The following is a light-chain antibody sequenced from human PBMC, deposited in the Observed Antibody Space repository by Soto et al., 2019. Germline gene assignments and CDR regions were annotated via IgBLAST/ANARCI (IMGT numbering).Light chain of an antibody. CDR3: QQYNNWPRT. J-gene: IGKJ1*01. CDR1: QSVSSN. CDR2: GAS. V-gene: IGKV3-15*01. Sequence: EIVMTQSPATLSVSPGERATLSCRASQSVSSNLAWSQKKPGQAPRLLIYGASTRATGIPARVSGSWPGTDFTLTISSLQYEGLVVYYCQQYNNWPRTFGQGTKVEIK.